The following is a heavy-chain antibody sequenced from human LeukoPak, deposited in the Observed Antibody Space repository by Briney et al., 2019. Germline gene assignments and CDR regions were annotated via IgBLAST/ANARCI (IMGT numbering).Heavy chain of an antibody. D-gene: IGHD1-26*01. CDR2: IVPSGGTT. J-gene: IGHJ4*02. CDR3: ARRRDSGSLQHFDY. Sequence: AGGSLRLSCAASGFTFSSYGMNWVRQAPGKGLEWVSGIVPSGGTTYYADSVKGRFTVSRDNSKNTLYLQMNSLRAEDTAVYYCARRRDSGSLQHFDYWGQGTLVTVSS. CDR1: GFTFSSYG. V-gene: IGHV3-23*01.